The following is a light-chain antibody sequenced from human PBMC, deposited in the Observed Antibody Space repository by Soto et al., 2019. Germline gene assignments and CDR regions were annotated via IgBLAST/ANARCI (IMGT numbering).Light chain of an antibody. Sequence: EIVLTQSPAPLSLSPGERATLSCRASQSVSSYLAWYQQKPGQAPRLLIYDASNRATGIPARFSGSGSGTDFTLTISILEPEDFAVYYCQQRSNWPGLTFGGGTKVDIK. CDR2: DAS. CDR3: QQRSNWPGLT. CDR1: QSVSSY. V-gene: IGKV3-11*01. J-gene: IGKJ4*01.